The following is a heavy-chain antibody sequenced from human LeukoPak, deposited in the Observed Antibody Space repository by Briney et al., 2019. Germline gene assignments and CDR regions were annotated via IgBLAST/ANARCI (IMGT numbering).Heavy chain of an antibody. D-gene: IGHD6-19*01. CDR3: ASGIAVAGKNYYGMDV. J-gene: IGHJ6*02. CDR1: GFTFSSYG. Sequence: GGSLTLSCAASGFTFSSYGMHWVRQSPGKGRDWVAFISYDGSNKYYADSVKGRFTISRDNSKNTLYLQMNSLRAEDTAVYYCASGIAVAGKNYYGMDVWGQGTTVTVSS. V-gene: IGHV3-30*03. CDR2: ISYDGSNK.